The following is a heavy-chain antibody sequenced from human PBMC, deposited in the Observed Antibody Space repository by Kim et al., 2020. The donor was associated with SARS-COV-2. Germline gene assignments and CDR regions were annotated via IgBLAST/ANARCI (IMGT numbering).Heavy chain of an antibody. D-gene: IGHD2-2*01. CDR3: VKNSCSSIYSALGV. CDR2: LTPNGENT. J-gene: IGHJ6*02. Sequence: GGSLILSCAASGISFSSFAMSWVRQAPGKGLEWVSSLTPNGENTYYADSVRGRFTISRDNSRNTLYLQMNSLRAEDTAVYYCVKNSCSSIYSALGVWGQG. CDR1: GISFSSFA. V-gene: IGHV3-23*01.